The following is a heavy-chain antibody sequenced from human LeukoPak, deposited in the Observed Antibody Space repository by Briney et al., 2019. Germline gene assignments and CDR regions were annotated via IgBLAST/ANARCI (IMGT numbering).Heavy chain of an antibody. Sequence: SETLSLTCTVSGGSISSSSYYWGWIRQPPGKGLEWIGSIYYSGSTYYNPSLKSRVTISVDTSKNQFSLKLSSVTAADTAVYYCARHGYDFWSGYRLTYYYGMDVWGQGTTVTVSS. CDR2: IYYSGST. J-gene: IGHJ6*02. D-gene: IGHD3-3*01. CDR3: ARHGYDFWSGYRLTYYYGMDV. V-gene: IGHV4-39*01. CDR1: GGSISSSSYY.